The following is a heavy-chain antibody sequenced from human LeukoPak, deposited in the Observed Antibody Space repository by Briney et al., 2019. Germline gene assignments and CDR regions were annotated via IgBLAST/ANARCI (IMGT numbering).Heavy chain of an antibody. Sequence: PGRSLRLSCAASGFTFSSFAMHWVRQAPGEGLEWVAVIWYDGSNQYYADSVKGRFTISRDNSKNTLYLQMNSLRAEDTAVYYCARDVGGLGNYWGQGTLVTVSS. J-gene: IGHJ4*02. D-gene: IGHD7-27*01. CDR3: ARDVGGLGNY. CDR2: IWYDGSNQ. CDR1: GFTFSSFA. V-gene: IGHV3-33*01.